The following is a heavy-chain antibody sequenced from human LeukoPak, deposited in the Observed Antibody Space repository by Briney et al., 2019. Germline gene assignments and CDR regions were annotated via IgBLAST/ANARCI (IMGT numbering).Heavy chain of an antibody. V-gene: IGHV3-33*01. CDR2: IWYDGSNK. Sequence: GGSLRLSCAASGFTFSSYGMHWVRQAPGKGLEWVAVIWYDGSNKYYADSVKGRFTISRDNSKNTLYLQMNSLRAEDTAMYYCARGPSYYYDSSGYYVQPGGGDYWGQGTLVTVSS. J-gene: IGHJ4*02. CDR3: ARGPSYYYDSSGYYVQPGGGDY. D-gene: IGHD3-22*01. CDR1: GFTFSSYG.